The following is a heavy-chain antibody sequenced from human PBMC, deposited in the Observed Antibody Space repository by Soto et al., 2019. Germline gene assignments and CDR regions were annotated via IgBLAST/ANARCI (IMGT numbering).Heavy chain of an antibody. J-gene: IGHJ4*02. Sequence: EAQLLESGGGLVQPGGSLRLSCTASGFIFRGYAMAWVRQAPGKGLERVATFSASGGNTYYADSVKGRFSISRDTSEMTLYLQSNSLRAEDTALYYWAKQGAYDYTWGNYRAFDYWGQGTLVTVSS. V-gene: IGHV3-23*01. CDR2: FSASGGNT. CDR3: AKQGAYDYTWGNYRAFDY. CDR1: GFIFRGYA. D-gene: IGHD3-16*02.